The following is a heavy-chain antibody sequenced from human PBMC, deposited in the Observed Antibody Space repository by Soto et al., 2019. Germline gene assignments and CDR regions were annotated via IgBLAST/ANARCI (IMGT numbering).Heavy chain of an antibody. Sequence: EEQLLESGGGLVQPGGSLRLSCAASGFSFSSYGMSWVRQAPGKRLEWVSGISGGGDSTYYADSVKGRFTISRDKSKNTLYLKMNSLRAEDTAVYYCARGQDDYGDSDVWFDPWGQGTLVSVSS. D-gene: IGHD4-17*01. CDR2: ISGGGDST. CDR1: GFSFSSYG. V-gene: IGHV3-23*01. J-gene: IGHJ5*02. CDR3: ARGQDDYGDSDVWFDP.